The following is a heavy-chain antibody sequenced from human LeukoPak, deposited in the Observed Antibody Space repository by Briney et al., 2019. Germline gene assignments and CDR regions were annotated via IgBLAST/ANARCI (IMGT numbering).Heavy chain of an antibody. V-gene: IGHV3-30*02. Sequence: GGSLRLSCAASGFTFSSYGMHWVRQAPGKGLEWVAFTRYDGGNEKYADSVKGRFTISRDNSKNSLYLQMNSLRTEDTALYYCAKAVGYSYGVDFDYWGQGTLVTVSS. CDR1: GFTFSSYG. CDR3: AKAVGYSYGVDFDY. D-gene: IGHD5-18*01. CDR2: TRYDGGNE. J-gene: IGHJ4*02.